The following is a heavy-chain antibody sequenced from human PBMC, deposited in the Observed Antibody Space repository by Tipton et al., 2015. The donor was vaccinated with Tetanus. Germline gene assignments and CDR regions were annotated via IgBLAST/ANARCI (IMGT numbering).Heavy chain of an antibody. CDR1: GGSFSGSY. CDR3: ARPIEQWLVPVDP. Sequence: AGLVKPSQTLSLTCAVYGGSFSGSYWSWVRQPPGKGLEWIGEVHPRGSTNYNPSLKSRVTISLDTSKTHFYLNLSSVTAADTAVYYCARPIEQWLVPVDPWGQGTLVTVSS. CDR2: VHPRGST. V-gene: IGHV4-34*01. D-gene: IGHD6-19*01. J-gene: IGHJ5*02.